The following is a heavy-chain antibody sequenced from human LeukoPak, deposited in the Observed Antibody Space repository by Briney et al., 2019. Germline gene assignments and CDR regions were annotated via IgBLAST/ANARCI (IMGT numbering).Heavy chain of an antibody. D-gene: IGHD6-19*01. CDR1: GGSISSYY. V-gene: IGHV4-59*01. CDR3: ARVSVAAFDY. CDR2: IYYSGSA. J-gene: IGHJ4*02. Sequence: PSETLSLTCTVSGGSISSYYWSWIRQPPGEGLEWIGYIYYSGSANYNPSLKSRVTISVDTSKNQFSLKLSSVTAADTAVYYCARVSVAAFDYWGQGTLVTVSS.